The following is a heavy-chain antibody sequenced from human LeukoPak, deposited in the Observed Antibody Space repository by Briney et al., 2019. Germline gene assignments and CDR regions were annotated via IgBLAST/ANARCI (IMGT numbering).Heavy chain of an antibody. Sequence: RSLRLSCAASGFTFSSYGMHWVRQAPGKGLEWVSYISSSGSTIYYADSVKGRFTISRDNAKNSLYLQMNSLRAEDTAVYYCARDGRYCSSTSCYYYYMDVWGKGTTVTVSS. CDR3: ARDGRYCSSTSCYYYYMDV. D-gene: IGHD2-2*01. V-gene: IGHV3-48*04. CDR2: ISSSGSTI. CDR1: GFTFSSYG. J-gene: IGHJ6*03.